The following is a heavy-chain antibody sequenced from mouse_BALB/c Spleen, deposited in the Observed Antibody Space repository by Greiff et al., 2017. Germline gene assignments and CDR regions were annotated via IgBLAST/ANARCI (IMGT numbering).Heavy chain of an antibody. J-gene: IGHJ1*01. CDR1: GFTFSDYG. CDR3: ARVVTTGWYFDV. CDR2: ISNLAYSI. D-gene: IGHD2-3*01. Sequence: EVKVVESGGGLVQPGGSRKLSCAASGFTFSDYGMAWVRQAPGKGPEWVAFISNLAYSIYYADTVTGRFTISRENAKNTLYLEMSSLRSEDTAMYYCARVVTTGWYFDVWGAGTTVTVSS. V-gene: IGHV5-15*02.